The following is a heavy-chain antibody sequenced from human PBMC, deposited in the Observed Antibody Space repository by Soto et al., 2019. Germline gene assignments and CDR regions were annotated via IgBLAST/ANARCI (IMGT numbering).Heavy chain of an antibody. CDR2: IYKSGTS. J-gene: IGHJ5*02. CDR3: PRSISASSGWFDP. Sequence: ILSLPLAVSGDYISSGDSFWTGIRQSPGKGLEWLAYIYKSGTSYYNPSLKSRLFISIDTSNNLFSLQLTSVTAADTAFYYCPRSISASSGWFDPSGQGTLVTV. CDR1: GDYISSGDSF. D-gene: IGHD6-6*01. V-gene: IGHV4-30-4*01.